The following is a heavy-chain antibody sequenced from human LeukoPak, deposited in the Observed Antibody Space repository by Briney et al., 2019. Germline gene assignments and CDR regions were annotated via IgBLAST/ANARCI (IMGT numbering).Heavy chain of an antibody. Sequence: SETLSLTCTVSGYSISSGYYWGWIRQPPGKGLEWIGSIYHSGSSYYNPSLKSRVTVSPDTSKNQFSLDLNPVTAADTAVYYCARWSSGYYLNAFDVWGQGTMVTVSS. CDR2: IYHSGSS. CDR1: GYSISSGYY. D-gene: IGHD3-22*01. CDR3: ARWSSGYYLNAFDV. J-gene: IGHJ3*01. V-gene: IGHV4-38-2*02.